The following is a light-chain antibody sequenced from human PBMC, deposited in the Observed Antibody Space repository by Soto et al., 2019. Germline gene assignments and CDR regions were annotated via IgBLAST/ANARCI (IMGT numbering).Light chain of an antibody. CDR2: AAS. J-gene: IGKJ1*01. Sequence: QRSRYHSSFSASVGCRFTTPCRATQVISNYLAWYQKKPGKVPKLLISAASNLQSGVPSRFSGSGSGTDFTFTISSLQPEDIGTYYCQKYNIAPWTFGRGTKVEI. CDR3: QKYNIAPWT. CDR1: QVISNY. V-gene: IGKV1-27*01.